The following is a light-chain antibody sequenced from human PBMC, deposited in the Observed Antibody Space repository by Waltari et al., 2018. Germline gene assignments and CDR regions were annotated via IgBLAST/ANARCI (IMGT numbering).Light chain of an antibody. Sequence: QTVVTQEPSLSVSPGGTVTLTCALTSGSVSTTSYATWYQQTPGQPPRTFVYKGSSRSSGVPDRFSGSILGNKAALTVTGAQADDECKYYCSLYMGSGSWVFGGGTKLTVL. CDR2: KGS. V-gene: IGLV8-61*01. J-gene: IGLJ3*02. CDR1: SGSVSTTSY. CDR3: SLYMGSGSWV.